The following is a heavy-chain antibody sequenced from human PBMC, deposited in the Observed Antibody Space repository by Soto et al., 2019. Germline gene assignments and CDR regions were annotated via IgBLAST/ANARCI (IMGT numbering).Heavy chain of an antibody. CDR2: ISASGGST. CDR1: GLSFSTYA. V-gene: IGHV3-23*01. Sequence: PGGSLRLSCAASGLSFSTYAMTWVRQAPGKGLEWVSVISASGGSTYYADSVKGRFTISRDNSKDTVSLQMNSLRAEDTAVYYCAKDRSNWSGRASDIWGQGTMVT. CDR3: AKDRSNWSGRASDI. D-gene: IGHD1-20*01. J-gene: IGHJ3*02.